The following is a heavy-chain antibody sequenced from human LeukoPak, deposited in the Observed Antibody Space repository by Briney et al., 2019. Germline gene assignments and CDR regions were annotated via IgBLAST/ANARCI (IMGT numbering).Heavy chain of an antibody. V-gene: IGHV3-7*01. CDR1: GFTFSSYW. J-gene: IGHJ4*02. Sequence: GRSLRLSCAASGFTFSSYWMSWVRQAPGKGLEWVANIKQDGSEKYYVDSVKGRFTISRDNAKNSLYLQMNSLRAEDTAVYYCARVVGRVVPAAPDYWGQGTLVTVSS. CDR2: IKQDGSEK. CDR3: ARVVGRVVPAAPDY. D-gene: IGHD2-2*01.